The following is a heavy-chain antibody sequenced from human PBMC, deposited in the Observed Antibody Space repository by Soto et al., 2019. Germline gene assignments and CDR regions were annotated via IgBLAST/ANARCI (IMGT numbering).Heavy chain of an antibody. CDR3: AKDSMARVYSSYGMDV. D-gene: IGHD2-15*01. CDR2: ISHDGSKK. J-gene: IGHJ6*02. V-gene: IGHV3-30*18. CDR1: GFTFSSYG. Sequence: PGGSLRLSCAVSGFTFSSYGMHWVRQAPGKGLEWVTLISHDGSKKYYADSVKGRFSISRDNSKNTLYLQMDSLRTEDTAVYYCAKDSMARVYSSYGMDVWGQGTTVTAP.